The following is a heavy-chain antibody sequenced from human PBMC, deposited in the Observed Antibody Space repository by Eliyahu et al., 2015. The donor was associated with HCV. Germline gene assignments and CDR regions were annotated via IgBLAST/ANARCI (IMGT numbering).Heavy chain of an antibody. D-gene: IGHD2-2*01. CDR3: SRHNXDQFDQLDY. Sequence: EVQLVESGGGLVQPGGSLKLSCATXGFTFXAFXMHWVRQVPGKGLEXVXRIRSRVNXEATAYGVSVKGRFTITRDDSHNTVYLQMNSLKTEDTAVYYCSRHNXDQFDQLDYWGQGTLVTVSS. J-gene: IGHJ4*02. CDR2: IRSRVNXEAT. CDR1: GFTFXAFX. V-gene: IGHV3-73*02.